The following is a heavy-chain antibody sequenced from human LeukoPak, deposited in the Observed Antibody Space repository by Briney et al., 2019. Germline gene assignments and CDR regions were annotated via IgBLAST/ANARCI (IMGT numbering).Heavy chain of an antibody. CDR2: VSGSGSST. V-gene: IGHV3-23*01. J-gene: IGHJ4*02. Sequence: RGSLRLSCAASGFTFSSYAMSWVRQAPGKGLEWVSAVSGSGSSTYYTDSVKGRFTISRDNSKNTLYLQMNSLRAEDTAVYYCAKGQIAATVYAPFDYWGQGTLVTVSS. D-gene: IGHD6-13*01. CDR1: GFTFSSYA. CDR3: AKGQIAATVYAPFDY.